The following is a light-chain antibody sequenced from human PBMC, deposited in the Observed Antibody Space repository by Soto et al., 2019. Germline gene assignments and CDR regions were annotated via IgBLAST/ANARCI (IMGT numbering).Light chain of an antibody. CDR2: AAS. CDR1: QGISSY. CDR3: QQLNSYPIT. J-gene: IGKJ5*01. Sequence: DIQLTQSPSFLSASVGDRVTITWRASQGISSYLAWYQQKPGKAPKLLIYAASTLQSGVPSRFSGSGSGTEFTLTISSLQPEDFATYYCQQLNSYPITFGQGT. V-gene: IGKV1-9*01.